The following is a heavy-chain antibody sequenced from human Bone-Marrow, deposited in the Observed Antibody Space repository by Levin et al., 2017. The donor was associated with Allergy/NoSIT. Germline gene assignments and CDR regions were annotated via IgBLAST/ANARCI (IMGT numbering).Heavy chain of an antibody. CDR1: GVSITSGNYY. CDR3: ARVLQYYYYYMDV. CDR2: IYTSGNT. D-gene: IGHD5-24*01. J-gene: IGHJ6*03. Sequence: SETLSLTCTVSGVSITSGNYYWSWIRQPAGKGLEWIGHIYTSGNTNYNPSLKSRVTISVDTSKHQFSLKLRSVTAADTAVDYCARVLQYYYYYMDVWGKGTTVTVSS. V-gene: IGHV4-61*09.